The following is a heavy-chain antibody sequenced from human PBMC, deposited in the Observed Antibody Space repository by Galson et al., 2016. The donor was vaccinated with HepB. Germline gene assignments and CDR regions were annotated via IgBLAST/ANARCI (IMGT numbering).Heavy chain of an antibody. CDR1: GLTLSNYW. V-gene: IGHV3-74*03. CDR3: AREGRSDYFDY. Sequence: SLRLSCAASGLTLSNYWMHWVRQAPGKGLVWVSRINSDGSSITYADSVKGRLTVSRDDAKNTLYLQMNSLTAEDTAVYYCAREGRSDYFDYWGQGTLVTVSS. J-gene: IGHJ4*02. CDR2: INSDGSSI.